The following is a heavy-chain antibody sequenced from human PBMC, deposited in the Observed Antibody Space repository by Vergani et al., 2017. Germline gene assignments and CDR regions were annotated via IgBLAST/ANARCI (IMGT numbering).Heavy chain of an antibody. CDR1: GFTFSSSG. J-gene: IGHJ4*01. CDR2: IWYDESNK. CDR3: ARGEVYCIRTSCYFDY. Sequence: QVQLVESGGGVVQPGRSLRLSCAASGFTFSSSGMHWVRQAPGKGLEWVAIIWYDESNKYYADSVKGRLTISRDNSKNTLYLQMNSLRAEDTAVYYCARGEVYCIRTSCYFDYWGHGTLVTVSS. D-gene: IGHD2-2*01. V-gene: IGHV3-33*01.